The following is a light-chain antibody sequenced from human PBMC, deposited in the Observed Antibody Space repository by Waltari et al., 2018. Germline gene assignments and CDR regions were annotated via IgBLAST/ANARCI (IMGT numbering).Light chain of an antibody. Sequence: DIRLTQSPSFLSAFVGDRVIISCRASQGIRSYLAWYQLKPGKAPKLLITVSSTLQSGVPSRFSGSGSETDFTLTISSRQPEDFATYYCQHLNTYMLTFGGGTKVEIK. CDR3: QHLNTYMLT. CDR2: VSS. V-gene: IGKV1-9*01. CDR1: QGIRSY. J-gene: IGKJ4*01.